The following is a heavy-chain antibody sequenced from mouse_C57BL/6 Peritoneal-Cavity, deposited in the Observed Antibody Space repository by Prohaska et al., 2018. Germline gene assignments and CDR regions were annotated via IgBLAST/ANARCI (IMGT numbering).Heavy chain of an antibody. CDR2: IYPGSGST. V-gene: IGHV1-55*01. CDR1: GYTFTSYW. Sequence: GAELVKPGASVKMSCTASGYTFTSYWITWVKQRPGQGLEWIGDIYPGSGSTNYNEKFKSKATLTVDTSSSTAYMQLSSLTSEDSSVYYCAIPRSYWGQGTTLTVSS. CDR3: AIPRSY. J-gene: IGHJ2*01.